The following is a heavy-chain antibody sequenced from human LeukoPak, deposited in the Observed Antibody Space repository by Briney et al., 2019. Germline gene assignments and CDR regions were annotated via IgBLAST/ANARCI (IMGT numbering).Heavy chain of an antibody. J-gene: IGHJ4*02. Sequence: SETLSLTCTVSGGSISSYYWSWIRQPPGKGLEWIGYIYYSGSTNYNPSLKSRVTISVDTSKNQFSLKLSSVTAADTAAYYCARVKGDSSGYYYGGVFDYWGQGTLVTVSS. CDR1: GGSISSYY. D-gene: IGHD3-22*01. V-gene: IGHV4-59*12. CDR3: ARVKGDSSGYYYGGVFDY. CDR2: IYYSGST.